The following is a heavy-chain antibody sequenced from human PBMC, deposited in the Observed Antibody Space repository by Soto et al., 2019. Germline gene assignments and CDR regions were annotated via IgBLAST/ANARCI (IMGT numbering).Heavy chain of an antibody. CDR1: GGSISSGGYY. J-gene: IGHJ4*02. V-gene: IGHV4-31*03. CDR3: ARVRTDLGYYFDY. CDR2: IYYSGST. D-gene: IGHD2-2*01. Sequence: SETLSLTCTVSGGSISSGGYYWSWIRQHPGKGLEWIGYIYYSGSTYYNPSLKSRVTISVDTSKNQFSLKLSSVTAADTAVYYCARVRTDLGYYFDYWGQGTLVTVSS.